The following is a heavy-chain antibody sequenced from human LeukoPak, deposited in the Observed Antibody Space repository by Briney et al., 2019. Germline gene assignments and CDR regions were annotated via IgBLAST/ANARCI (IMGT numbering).Heavy chain of an antibody. CDR1: GFTFSNYG. CDR2: IRYEGRSK. Sequence: PGGSLRLSCAASGFTFSNYGMHWVRQAPGKGLEWVAFIRYEGRSKYFADSVKGRFTISRDNSKKTLYLQMNSLRAEDTAMYYCAKDGDYATAGTFDYWGQGILVTVSS. V-gene: IGHV3-30*02. J-gene: IGHJ4*02. CDR3: AKDGDYATAGTFDY. D-gene: IGHD4-17*01.